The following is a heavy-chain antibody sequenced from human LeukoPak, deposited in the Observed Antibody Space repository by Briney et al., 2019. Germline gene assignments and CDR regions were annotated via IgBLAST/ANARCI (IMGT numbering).Heavy chain of an antibody. CDR2: ISGSGGST. J-gene: IGHJ4*02. V-gene: IGHV3-23*01. CDR3: AKSRVYGSGSYYFDY. D-gene: IGHD3-10*01. CDR1: GFTFSSYA. Sequence: GGSLRLSCAASGFTFSSYAMSWVRQAPGKGLEWVSAISGSGGSTYYADSVKGRFTISRDNSKNTLYLQMNSLRAEDTAVYYCAKSRVYGSGSYYFDYWGQGTLVTVSS.